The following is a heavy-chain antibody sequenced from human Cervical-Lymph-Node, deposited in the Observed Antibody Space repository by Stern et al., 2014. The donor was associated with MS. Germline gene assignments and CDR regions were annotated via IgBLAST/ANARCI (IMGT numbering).Heavy chain of an antibody. J-gene: IGHJ4*02. CDR3: ATDMVTGLDY. D-gene: IGHD1-14*01. Sequence: EVQLEESGGGLVKPGGSLRLSCAASGFTFNYAWMSWVRQAPGKGLEWVGRLKSKTDGGTTEYAAPVKGRFTISRDDSNNTLYLQMNSLKTEDTAVYYCATDMVTGLDYWGQGTLVTVSS. CDR2: LKSKTDGGTT. V-gene: IGHV3-15*01. CDR1: GFTFNYAW.